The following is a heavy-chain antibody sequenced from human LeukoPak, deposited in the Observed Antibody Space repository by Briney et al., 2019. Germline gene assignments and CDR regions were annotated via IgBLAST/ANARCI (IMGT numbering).Heavy chain of an antibody. J-gene: IGHJ4*02. Sequence: GGSLRLSCAASGFTFSSYAMSWVRQAPGKGLEWVSAISGSGGSTYYADSVKGRFTISRDNSKNTLYLQMNSLRAEDTAVYYCAKDGRSLEGICSSTSCYLPYYFDYWGQGTLVTVSS. CDR3: AKDGRSLEGICSSTSCYLPYYFDY. CDR2: ISGSGGST. CDR1: GFTFSSYA. V-gene: IGHV3-23*01. D-gene: IGHD2-2*01.